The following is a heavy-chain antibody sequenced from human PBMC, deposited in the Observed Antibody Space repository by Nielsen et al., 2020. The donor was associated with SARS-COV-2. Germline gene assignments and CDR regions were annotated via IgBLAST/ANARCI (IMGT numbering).Heavy chain of an antibody. CDR3: AREKGSYGPAGYGMDV. D-gene: IGHD3-16*01. V-gene: IGHV1-2*06. CDR2: INPNSGGT. CDR1: GYTFTGYY. Sequence: ASVKASCKASGYTFTGYYMHWVRQAPGQGLEWMGRINPNSGGTNYAQKFQGRVTMTRDTSISTAYMELSRLRSDDTAVYYCAREKGSYGPAGYGMDVWGQGTTVTVSS. J-gene: IGHJ6*02.